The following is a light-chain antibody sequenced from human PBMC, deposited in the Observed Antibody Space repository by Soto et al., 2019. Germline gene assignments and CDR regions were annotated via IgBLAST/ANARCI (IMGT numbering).Light chain of an antibody. J-gene: IGKJ2*01. CDR3: QQYSDAPHT. CDR2: NSS. CDR1: RSLSDNH. V-gene: IGKV3-20*01. Sequence: EIVLTQSPGTLSLSPGETAALSCRASRSLSDNHLAWYQQRPGQAPRLLIYNSSSRAAGMPDRFRGSGSGTDFTLTIRRLEPEDFGVYYCQQYSDAPHTFGLGTKVEIQ.